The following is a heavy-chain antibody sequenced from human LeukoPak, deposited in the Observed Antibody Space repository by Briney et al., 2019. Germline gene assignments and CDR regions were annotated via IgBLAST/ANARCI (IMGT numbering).Heavy chain of an antibody. J-gene: IGHJ6*02. CDR1: GFSFSSYT. D-gene: IGHD6-6*01. Sequence: AGGSLRPSCAASGFSFSSYTMNWVRQAPGKGLEWVSSITSSSSYMYYADSVKGRFTISRDNAKNSLYLQMNSLRAEDTAVYFCARSPPFSSSAHYGMDVWGQGTTVTVSS. CDR2: ITSSSSYM. V-gene: IGHV3-21*01. CDR3: ARSPPFSSSAHYGMDV.